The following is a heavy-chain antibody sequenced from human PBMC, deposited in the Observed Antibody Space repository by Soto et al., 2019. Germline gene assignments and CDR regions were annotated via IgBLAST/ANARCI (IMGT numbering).Heavy chain of an antibody. CDR2: ISAYDGNT. CDR1: GYTFTSYG. Sequence: QAQLVQSGAEVKKPGASVKVSCKASGYTFTSYGINWVRQAPGQGLEWLGWISAYDGNTKYAQSVQGRVSMTTDTSTKTGYMELRSLRSDDTAMYYCARGGYYDSSGSRNYYYYGMNVWGQGTTVSVSS. CDR3: ARGGYYDSSGSRNYYYYGMNV. V-gene: IGHV1-18*04. D-gene: IGHD3-22*01. J-gene: IGHJ6*02.